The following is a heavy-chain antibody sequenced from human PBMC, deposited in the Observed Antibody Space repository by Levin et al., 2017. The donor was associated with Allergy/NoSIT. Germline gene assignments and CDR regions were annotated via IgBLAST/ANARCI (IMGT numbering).Heavy chain of an antibody. D-gene: IGHD2-15*01. V-gene: IGHV1-69*13. CDR1: GGTFSSYA. CDR2: IIPIFGTA. Sequence: SVKVSCKASGGTFSSYAISWVRQAPGQGLEWMGGIIPIFGTANYAQKFQGRVTITADESTSTAYMELSSLRSEDTAVYYCARDHRGYCSGGSCPIKEGYYYYYGMDGWGQGTTVTVSS. J-gene: IGHJ6*02. CDR3: ARDHRGYCSGGSCPIKEGYYYYYGMDG.